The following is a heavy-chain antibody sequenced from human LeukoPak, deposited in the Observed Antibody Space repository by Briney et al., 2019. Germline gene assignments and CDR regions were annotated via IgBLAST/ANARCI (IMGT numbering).Heavy chain of an antibody. CDR2: IYYSGST. J-gene: IGHJ4*02. Sequence: KTSETLSLTCTVSGGSISSSSYYWGWIRQPPGKGLEWIGSIYYSGSTYYNPSLKSRVTISVDTSKNQFSLKLSSVTAADTAVYYCARLDLFQASGSTLVDHWGQGTLVTVSS. D-gene: IGHD5-12*01. CDR3: ARLDLFQASGSTLVDH. CDR1: GGSISSSSYY. V-gene: IGHV4-39*01.